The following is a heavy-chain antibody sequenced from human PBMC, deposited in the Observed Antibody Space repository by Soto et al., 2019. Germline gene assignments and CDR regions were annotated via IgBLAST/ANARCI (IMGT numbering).Heavy chain of an antibody. J-gene: IGHJ4*02. CDR1: GYTFTSYC. CDR2: ISAYNGNT. D-gene: IGHD2-15*01. Sequence: ASVKVSCKASGYTFTSYCISWVRHAPGQGLEWMGWISAYNGNTNYAQKLQGRVTMTTDTSTSTAYMELRSLRSDDTAVYYCARDPYKYCSGGSCYREFLYYFDYWGQGTLVTVSS. CDR3: ARDPYKYCSGGSCYREFLYYFDY. V-gene: IGHV1-18*01.